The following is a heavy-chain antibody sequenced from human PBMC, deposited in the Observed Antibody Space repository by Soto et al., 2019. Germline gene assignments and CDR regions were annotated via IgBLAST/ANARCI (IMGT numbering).Heavy chain of an antibody. V-gene: IGHV4-4*02. CDR1: GGSIASTNW. CDR3: ASLYDFNWLDP. J-gene: IGHJ5*02. CDR2: VYHGGST. D-gene: IGHD3-3*01. Sequence: LSLTCTVSGGSIASTNWWTWVRQPPGKGLEWIGEVYHGGSTNYNPSLKSRVTISVDKSKNQFSLKLSSVTAADTAVDYCASLYDFNWLDPWGQGTLVTVSS.